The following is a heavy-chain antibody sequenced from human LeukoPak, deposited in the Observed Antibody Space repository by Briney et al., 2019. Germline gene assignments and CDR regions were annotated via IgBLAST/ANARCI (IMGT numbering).Heavy chain of an antibody. CDR2: INPKTGNP. CDR1: GYTFTNYA. CDR3: ARDDGVYSYYYYMEV. V-gene: IGHV7-4-1*02. D-gene: IGHD4-17*01. J-gene: IGHJ6*03. Sequence: ASVKVSCKTSGYTFTNYAINWVRQAPGQGLEWVGWINPKTGNPTYAQSFTGRFVFSLDTSISTAYLQISSLKAEDIAIYYCARDDGVYSYYYYMEVWGNGTTVTVSS.